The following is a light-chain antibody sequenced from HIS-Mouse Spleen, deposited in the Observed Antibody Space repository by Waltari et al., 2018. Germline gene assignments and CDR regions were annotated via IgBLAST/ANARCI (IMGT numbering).Light chain of an antibody. J-gene: IGLJ2*01. CDR2: EDS. Sequence: SYELTQPPSVSVSPGQTARITCSGDALPKKYAYWYQQKSGQAPVLVIYEDSKRTSGIPGRFSGSSAGTMATLTIRGAQVEDEADYYCYSTDSSGNHRVFGGGTKLTVL. CDR3: YSTDSSGNHRV. CDR1: ALPKKY. V-gene: IGLV3-10*01.